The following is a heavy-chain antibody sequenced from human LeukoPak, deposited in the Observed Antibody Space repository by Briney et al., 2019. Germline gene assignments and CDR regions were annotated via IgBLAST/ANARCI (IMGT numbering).Heavy chain of an antibody. CDR1: GGSISSGGYY. D-gene: IGHD3-9*01. V-gene: IGHV4-31*03. CDR2: IYYSGST. CDR3: ASGRHLDYGILTGYPSIDY. Sequence: SQTLSLTCTVSGGSISSGGYYWSWIRQHPGKGLEWIGYIYYSGSTYYNPSLKSRVTISVDTSKNQFSLKLSSVTAADTAVYYCASGRHLDYGILTGYPSIDYWGQGTLVTVSS. J-gene: IGHJ4*02.